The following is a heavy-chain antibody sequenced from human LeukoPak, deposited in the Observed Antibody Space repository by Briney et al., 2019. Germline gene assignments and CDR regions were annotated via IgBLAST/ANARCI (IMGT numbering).Heavy chain of an antibody. D-gene: IGHD3-22*01. Sequence: SVKVSCKASGGTFSSYVISWVRQAPGQGLEWMGGITPIFGSADYAQKFQGRVTITTDESTNTAYMELSSLRSDDTAVYYCASVSESSGLWILGPYFFDYWGQGTLVTVSS. J-gene: IGHJ4*02. CDR3: ASVSESSGLWILGPYFFDY. V-gene: IGHV1-69*05. CDR2: ITPIFGSA. CDR1: GGTFSSYV.